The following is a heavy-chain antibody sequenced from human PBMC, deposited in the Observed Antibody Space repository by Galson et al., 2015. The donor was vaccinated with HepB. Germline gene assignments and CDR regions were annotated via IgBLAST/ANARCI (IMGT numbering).Heavy chain of an antibody. J-gene: IGHJ4*02. V-gene: IGHV3-23*01. CDR3: AKGGNWDSRYFDY. CDR2: ISGDTAKI. Sequence: LRLSCAASGFTFSTYAMNWVRQAPGKGLEWVAVISGDTAKIFHADSVKGRFTISRDKSMNTVYLQMDSLEAEDTAVYYCAKGGNWDSRYFDYLGQGILVTVSS. D-gene: IGHD7-27*01. CDR1: GFTFSTYA.